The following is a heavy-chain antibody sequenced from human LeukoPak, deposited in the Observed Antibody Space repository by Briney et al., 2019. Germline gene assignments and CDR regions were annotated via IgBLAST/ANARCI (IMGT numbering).Heavy chain of an antibody. D-gene: IGHD2-8*01. CDR1: GYTFTSYH. CDR3: ARDYVDDIPMIKDY. CDR2: INLSGGST. Sequence: ASVTVSCTASGYTFTSYHMHWVRQAPGQGLEWMGKINLSGGSTTYAQKFQGRVTMTRDTSTSTVYMELSSLRSEDTTVYYCARDYVDDIPMIKDYWGQGTLVTVSS. V-gene: IGHV1-46*01. J-gene: IGHJ4*02.